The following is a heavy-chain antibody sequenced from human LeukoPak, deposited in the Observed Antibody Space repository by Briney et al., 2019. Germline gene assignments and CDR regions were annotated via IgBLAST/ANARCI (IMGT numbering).Heavy chain of an antibody. CDR3: AKAPAAGAEYFQH. CDR2: ISGSGGST. J-gene: IGHJ1*01. Sequence: HPGGSLRLSCAASGFTFSSYAMSWVRQAPGKGLEWVSAISGSGGSTYYADSVKGRFTNSRDNSKNTLYLQMNSLRAEDTAVYYCAKAPAAGAEYFQHWGQGTLVTVSS. V-gene: IGHV3-23*01. CDR1: GFTFSSYA. D-gene: IGHD2-2*01.